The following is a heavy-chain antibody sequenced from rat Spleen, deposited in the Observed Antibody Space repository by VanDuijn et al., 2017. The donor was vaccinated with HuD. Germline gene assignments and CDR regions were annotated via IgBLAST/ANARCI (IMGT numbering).Heavy chain of an antibody. Sequence: EVQLVESGGGLVQPGRSLKLSCAASGFTFSDYNMAWVRQAPKKGLEWVATISYDGSSTYYRDSVKGRFTISRDNAKSTLYLQMDSLRSEDTATYYCASLTMMVLITGWGQGVMVTVSS. CDR2: ISYDGSST. D-gene: IGHD1-12*02. CDR3: ASLTMMVLITG. V-gene: IGHV5-7*01. CDR1: GFTFSDYN. J-gene: IGHJ2*01.